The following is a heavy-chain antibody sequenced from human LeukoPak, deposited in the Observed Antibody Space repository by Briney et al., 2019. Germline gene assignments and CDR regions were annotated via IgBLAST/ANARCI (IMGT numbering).Heavy chain of an antibody. Sequence: PGGSLRLSCAASGFTFSTYAMSWVRQAPGKGLEWVSTISNSDDSTYYADSVKGRFTISRDNSKNTLYVQMNSLRAEDTAVYYCAKEGYSRGYYSYYYMDVWGKGTTVTVS. D-gene: IGHD6-13*01. CDR3: AKEGYSRGYYSYYYMDV. CDR1: GFTFSTYA. J-gene: IGHJ6*03. V-gene: IGHV3-23*01. CDR2: ISNSDDST.